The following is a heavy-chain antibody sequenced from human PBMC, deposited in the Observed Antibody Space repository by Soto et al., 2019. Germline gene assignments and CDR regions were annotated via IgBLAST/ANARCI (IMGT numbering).Heavy chain of an antibody. J-gene: IGHJ4*02. CDR3: AANGLYCLDY. D-gene: IGHD1-26*01. Sequence: QVQLQESGPGLVKPSGTLSLTCAVSSRSISSSNWWSWVRQPPGKGLEWIGEIYHSGSANYNPSLESRVTISVDKSNNQFSLRLSSVTAADTAIYYCAANGLYCLDYWGQGTQVTVSS. CDR2: IYHSGSA. CDR1: SRSISSSNW. V-gene: IGHV4-4*02.